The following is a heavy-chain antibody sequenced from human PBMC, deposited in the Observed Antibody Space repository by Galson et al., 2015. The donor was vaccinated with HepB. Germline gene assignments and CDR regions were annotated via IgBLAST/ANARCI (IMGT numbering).Heavy chain of an antibody. CDR2: ISSSSSTI. CDR1: GFTFSSYS. V-gene: IGHV3-48*01. CDR3: ARIRRSLVVVPAARGSDY. J-gene: IGHJ4*02. D-gene: IGHD2-2*01. Sequence: SLRLSCAASGFTFSSYSMNWVRQAPGKGLEWVSYISSSSSTIYYADSVKGRFTISRDNAKNSLYLQMNSLRAEDTAVYYCARIRRSLVVVPAARGSDYWGQGTLVTVSS.